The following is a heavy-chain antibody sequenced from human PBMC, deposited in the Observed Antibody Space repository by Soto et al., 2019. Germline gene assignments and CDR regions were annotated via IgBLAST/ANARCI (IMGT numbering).Heavy chain of an antibody. CDR3: ANHVSSGYYLRRALDI. V-gene: IGHV3-23*01. CDR2: ISGSGGST. J-gene: IGHJ3*02. Sequence: EVQLLESGGGLVQPGGSLRLTCAASGFTFATYAMSWVRQAPGKGLEWVSVISGSGGSTYYADSVKGRFTISRDNSKNTRYLQMNSLRAEDTGVYFCANHVSSGYYLRRALDIWGQGTLVTVSS. CDR1: GFTFATYA. D-gene: IGHD3-22*01.